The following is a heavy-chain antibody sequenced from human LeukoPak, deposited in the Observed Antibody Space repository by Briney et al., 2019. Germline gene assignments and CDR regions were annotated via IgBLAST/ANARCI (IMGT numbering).Heavy chain of an antibody. CDR2: IRYDGSNK. V-gene: IGHV3-30*02. CDR3: AKDLGLPGYMDV. D-gene: IGHD3-10*01. CDR1: GFTFSTYG. Sequence: GGSLRLSCAASGFTFSTYGMHWVRQAPGKGLEWVAFIRYDGSNKYYADSVKGRFTISRDNSKNTLNLQTNSLRAEDTAVYYCAKDLGLPGYMDVWGKGTTVTISS. J-gene: IGHJ6*03.